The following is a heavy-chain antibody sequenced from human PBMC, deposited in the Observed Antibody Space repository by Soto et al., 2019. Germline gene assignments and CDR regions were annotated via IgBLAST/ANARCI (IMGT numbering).Heavy chain of an antibody. CDR2: INHSGST. J-gene: IGHJ4*02. CDR1: GGSFSGCY. Sequence: PSETLSLTCAVYGGSFSGCYWTWIRQPPGTGLEWIGEINHSGSTNYNPSLKSRVTISVDTPNNQFSLKLSSVTAADTAVYYCARHVATLIVVAPYYFDYWGQGTLVTVSS. CDR3: ARHVATLIVVAPYYFDY. V-gene: IGHV4-34*01. D-gene: IGHD3-22*01.